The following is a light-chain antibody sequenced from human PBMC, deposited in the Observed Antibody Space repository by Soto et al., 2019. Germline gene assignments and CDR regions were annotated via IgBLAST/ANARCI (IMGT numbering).Light chain of an antibody. CDR2: EVS. J-gene: IGLJ2*01. Sequence: QSALTQPPSASGSPGQSVTISCTGTSSDVGGYNSVSWYQQHPGKAPKVMIYEVSKRPSGVPDRFSGSKSGNTASLTVSGLQAEDEADYYCSSYAGNNNLLFGGGTKLTVL. CDR1: SSDVGGYNS. V-gene: IGLV2-8*01. CDR3: SSYAGNNNLL.